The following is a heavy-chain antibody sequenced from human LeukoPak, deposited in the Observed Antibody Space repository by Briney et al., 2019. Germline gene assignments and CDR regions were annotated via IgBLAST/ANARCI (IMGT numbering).Heavy chain of an antibody. CDR1: GYPFSNFG. D-gene: IGHD6-19*01. CDR2: ISGYHGKT. Sequence: ASVKVSCKASGYPFSNFGISWVRQAPGQGLMWMGWISGYHGKTNYAQKLQGRVTMTTDTSTITAYMELRSLRSDDTALYFCARDSPFLVPGTGDAFDIWGQGTMVTVSS. J-gene: IGHJ3*02. V-gene: IGHV1-18*01. CDR3: ARDSPFLVPGTGDAFDI.